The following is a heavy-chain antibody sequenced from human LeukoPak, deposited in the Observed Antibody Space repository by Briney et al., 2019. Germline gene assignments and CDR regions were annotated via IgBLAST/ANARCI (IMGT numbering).Heavy chain of an antibody. J-gene: IGHJ4*01. CDR2: SDGGGSST. CDR1: GFTFSNYW. V-gene: IGHV3-74*01. D-gene: IGHD3-22*01. Sequence: QPGGSLRLSCAGSGFTFSNYWMHWVRQVAVEGLVWVSRSDGGGSSTSYADSVEGRFSISRDNARSTLYLQMNSLRAEDTAVYYCARGPGSSGGAYVGDYRGHGTLVTVSS. CDR3: ARGPGSSGGAYVGDY.